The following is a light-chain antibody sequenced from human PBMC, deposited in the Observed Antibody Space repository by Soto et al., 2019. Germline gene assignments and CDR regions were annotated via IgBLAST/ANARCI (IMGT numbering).Light chain of an antibody. V-gene: IGLV2-8*01. CDR2: EVT. CDR1: SSDVGGYNS. Sequence: QSALTQPPSASGSPGQSVTISCTGTSSDVGGYNSVSWYQQHPGKAPKLMIYEVTKRPSGVPDRFSGSKSGNTASLTVSGLQAEDEADYYCSSYAGIYVVFGGGTKLTVL. J-gene: IGLJ2*01. CDR3: SSYAGIYVV.